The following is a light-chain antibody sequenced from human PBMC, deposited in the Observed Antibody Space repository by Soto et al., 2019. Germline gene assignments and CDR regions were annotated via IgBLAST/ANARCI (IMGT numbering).Light chain of an antibody. J-gene: IGKJ5*01. Sequence: DIQMTQSPSSLSASVGDRVTITCRASEDIKTSVAWFQQKPGQAPESLIFAASLLQDGVPPKFSGRGSGTRFTLTISSLQPDDFATYYCQQYDSYPLTLGQGTRLEI. V-gene: IGKV1-16*02. CDR3: QQYDSYPLT. CDR1: EDIKTS. CDR2: AAS.